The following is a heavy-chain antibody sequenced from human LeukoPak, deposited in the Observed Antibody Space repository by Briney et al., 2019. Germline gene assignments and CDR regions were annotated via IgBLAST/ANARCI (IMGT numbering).Heavy chain of an antibody. Sequence: SETLSLTCAVYGGSFSGYYWSWIRQPPGKGLEWIGEINHSGSTNYNPSLKSRVTISVDTSNNQFSLKLSSVTAADTAVYYCARDARAAAGRFDYWGQGTLVTVSS. CDR1: GGSFSGYY. V-gene: IGHV4-34*01. CDR2: INHSGST. CDR3: ARDARAAAGRFDY. D-gene: IGHD6-13*01. J-gene: IGHJ4*02.